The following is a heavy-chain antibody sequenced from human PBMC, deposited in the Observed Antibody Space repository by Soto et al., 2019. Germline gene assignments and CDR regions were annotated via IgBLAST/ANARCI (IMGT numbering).Heavy chain of an antibody. CDR3: ARDRQIFVVVSPAYGVDV. CDR1: GFTFSSYG. D-gene: IGHD3-3*01. V-gene: IGHV3-33*01. J-gene: IGHJ6*02. CDR2: IWYDGSNK. Sequence: GGSLRLSCAASGFTFSSYGMHWVRQAPGKGLEWVAVIWYDGSNKYYADSVKGRFTISRDNSKNTLYLQMNSLRAEDTAVYYCARDRQIFVVVSPAYGVDVWGQGTTVTVSS.